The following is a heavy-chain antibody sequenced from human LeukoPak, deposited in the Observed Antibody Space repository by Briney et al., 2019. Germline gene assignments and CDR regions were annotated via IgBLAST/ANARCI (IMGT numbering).Heavy chain of an antibody. CDR1: GYTLTELS. V-gene: IGHV1-24*01. CDR3: ATEQIWLRRAFGT. Sequence: ASGKVSCKVSGYTLTELSIYWVRQAPGKGPEWMGGFDPEDGETIYAQKFQGRVTMTEDTSTDTAYMELSSLRSEDTAVYYCATEQIWLRRAFGTWGQGTMVTVSS. CDR2: FDPEDGET. J-gene: IGHJ3*02. D-gene: IGHD5-12*01.